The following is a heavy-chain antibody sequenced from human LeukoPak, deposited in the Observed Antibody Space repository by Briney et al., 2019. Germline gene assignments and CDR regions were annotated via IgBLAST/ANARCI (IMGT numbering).Heavy chain of an antibody. CDR2: INHSGST. CDR3: ARRLFYYYYMDV. CDR1: GGCFSGYY. J-gene: IGHJ6*03. Sequence: SETLSLTCAVYGGCFSGYYWSWIRQPPGKGLEWIGEINHSGSTNYNPSLKSRVTISVDTSKNQFSLKLSSVTAADTAVYYCARRLFYYYYMDVWGKGTTVTISS. V-gene: IGHV4-34*01. D-gene: IGHD2-21*01.